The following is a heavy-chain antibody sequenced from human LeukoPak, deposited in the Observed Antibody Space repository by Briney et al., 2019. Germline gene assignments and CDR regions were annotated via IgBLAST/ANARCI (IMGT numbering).Heavy chain of an antibody. CDR3: AGEIGISGFNLDY. Sequence: GGSLRLSCVVSGFTFSTHGFHWVRQAPGKGLEWVSVIWHDGGRKEYADSVRGRFTISRDNSNLYLQMNSLRAEDTAIYYCAGEIGISGFNLDYWGQGTPVTVSS. V-gene: IGHV3-33*01. CDR2: IWHDGGRK. J-gene: IGHJ4*02. D-gene: IGHD5-24*01. CDR1: GFTFSTHG.